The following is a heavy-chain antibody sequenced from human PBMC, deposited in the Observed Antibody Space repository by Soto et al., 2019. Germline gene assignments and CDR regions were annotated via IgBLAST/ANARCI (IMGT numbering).Heavy chain of an antibody. CDR2: IDPRDSYS. J-gene: IGHJ4*02. CDR3: AKDPIVVVPPRLFDY. Sequence: GESLKISCQASGYTFSAFWITWVRQMPGKGLEWMATIDPRDSYSNYSLSFQGHVTISADKSIGSAYLHWSTLEASDTAIYYCAKDPIVVVPPRLFDYWGQGTLVTVSS. CDR1: GYTFSAFW. V-gene: IGHV5-10-1*01. D-gene: IGHD3-22*01.